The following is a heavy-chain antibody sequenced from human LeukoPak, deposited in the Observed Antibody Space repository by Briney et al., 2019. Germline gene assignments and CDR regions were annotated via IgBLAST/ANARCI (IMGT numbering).Heavy chain of an antibody. D-gene: IGHD2-2*01. V-gene: IGHV3-23*01. CDR1: GFTFSSYA. CDR3: AQDRGARYPFGMDV. J-gene: IGHJ6*02. CDR2: IGGGGTT. Sequence: GGSLRLSCAASGFTFSSYAMSWVRQAPGKGLEWVSSIGGGGTTSYADSVKGRFTISRDLSKITVYLQMNSLRAEDTAVYYCAQDRGARYPFGMDVRGQGTTVTVSS.